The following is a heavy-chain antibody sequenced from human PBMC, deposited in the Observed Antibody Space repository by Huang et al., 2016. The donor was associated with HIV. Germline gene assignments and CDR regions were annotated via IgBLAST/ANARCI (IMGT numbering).Heavy chain of an antibody. J-gene: IGHJ6*02. CDR2: INHSGST. CDR3: ARGAVRYFDRGGTRYYGMDV. CDR1: GGSFSAYY. D-gene: IGHD3-9*01. Sequence: QVQLQQWGAGLLKPSETLSLTCAVYGGSFSAYYWSWIRPPPGKGLEWIGEINHSGSTKYNPSLKSRVIISVDTSKNQFSRKLSSVTAADTAVYYCARGAVRYFDRGGTRYYGMDVWGQGTTVTVSS. V-gene: IGHV4-34*01.